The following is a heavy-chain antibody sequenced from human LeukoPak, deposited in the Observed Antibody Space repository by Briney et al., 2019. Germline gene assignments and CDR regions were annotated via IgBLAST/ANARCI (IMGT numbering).Heavy chain of an antibody. J-gene: IGHJ4*02. CDR1: GSTFTGYY. CDR3: ARDYAQADCSGGSCYYFDY. D-gene: IGHD2-15*01. CDR2: INPNSGGT. V-gene: IGHV1-2*02. Sequence: ASVKVSCKASGSTFTGYYMHWVRQAPGQGLEWMGWINPNSGGTNYAQKFQGRVTMTRDTSISTAYMELSRLRSDDTAVYYCARDYAQADCSGGSCYYFDYWGQGTLVTVSS.